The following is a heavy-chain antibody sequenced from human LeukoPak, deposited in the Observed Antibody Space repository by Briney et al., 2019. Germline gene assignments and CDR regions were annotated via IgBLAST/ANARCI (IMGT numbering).Heavy chain of an antibody. V-gene: IGHV3-23*01. J-gene: IGHJ4*02. CDR2: ISARGGSA. CDR1: GFTFSSYD. D-gene: IGHD1-1*01. Sequence: RPGGSLRLSCAASGFTFSSYDMIWVRQAPGKGLEWVSGISARGGSAHYADSVKGRFTISRDNSKNTLYLQINSLRAGDTAVYYCAAPPRAGTTLFLYWGQGTLVTVSS. CDR3: AAPPRAGTTLFLY.